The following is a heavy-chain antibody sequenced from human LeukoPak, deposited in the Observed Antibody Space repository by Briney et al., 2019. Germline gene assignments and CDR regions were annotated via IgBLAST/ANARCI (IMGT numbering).Heavy chain of an antibody. CDR2: ISYDGSNK. J-gene: IGHJ4*02. V-gene: IGHV3-30*03. CDR3: LYSSSSGDY. D-gene: IGHD6-13*01. CDR1: GFTFSSYG. Sequence: PGGSLRLSCAASGFTFSSYGMHWVRQAPGKGLEWVAVISYDGSNKYYADSVKGRFTISRDNSKNTVYLQMNSLRAEDTAVYYCLYSSSSGDYWGQGTLVTVSS.